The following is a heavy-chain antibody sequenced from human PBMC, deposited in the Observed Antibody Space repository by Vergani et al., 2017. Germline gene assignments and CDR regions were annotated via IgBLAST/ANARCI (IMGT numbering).Heavy chain of an antibody. J-gene: IGHJ1*01. CDR2: LYTSGRP. Sequence: QVQLQESGPGLVKPSQTLSLTCTVSGGSISSGSYYWNWIRQPAGKGLEWIGRLYTSGRPNYNPSLKSRVTISVDTSKNQFSLKLRSVTAADTAVYYCARDLRGYSYGLEVQHWGQGTLVTVSS. CDR3: ARDLRGYSYGLEVQH. CDR1: GGSISSGSYY. V-gene: IGHV4-61*02. D-gene: IGHD5-12*01.